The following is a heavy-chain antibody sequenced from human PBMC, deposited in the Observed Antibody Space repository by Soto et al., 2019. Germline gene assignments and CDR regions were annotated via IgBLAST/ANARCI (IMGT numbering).Heavy chain of an antibody. CDR2: INHSGST. Sequence: QVQLQQWGAGLLKPSETLSLTCAVYGGSFSGYYWSWIRQPPGKGLEWIGEINHSGSTNYNPSLKSRVTETVDTSKSQFAQKLCSVTAADTAVYYCGTVLRFLEWLRARPTKWGQGTLVTFS. J-gene: IGHJ4*02. D-gene: IGHD3-3*01. CDR3: GTVLRFLEWLRARPTK. CDR1: GGSFSGYY. V-gene: IGHV4-34*01.